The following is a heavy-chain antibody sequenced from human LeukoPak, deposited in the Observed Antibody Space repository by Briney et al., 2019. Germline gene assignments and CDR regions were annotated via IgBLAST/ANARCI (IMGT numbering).Heavy chain of an antibody. CDR1: GFTFSDYS. Sequence: GGSLRLFCAASGFTFSDYSMKWVRQAAGKGLEWVSSISSSSSYIYYADSVKGRFTISRDNAKNSLYLQMNSLGAEDTAVYYCARGVVVTGLDYWGQGTLVTVSS. J-gene: IGHJ4*02. CDR2: ISSSSSYI. CDR3: ARGVVVTGLDY. D-gene: IGHD2-2*01. V-gene: IGHV3-21*01.